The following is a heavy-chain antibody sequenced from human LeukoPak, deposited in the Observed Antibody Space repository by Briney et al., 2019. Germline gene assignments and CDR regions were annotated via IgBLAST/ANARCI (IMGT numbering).Heavy chain of an antibody. Sequence: ASVKVSDKASGYTFTGYYMHWVRQAPGQGLEWMGWINPNSGGTNYAQKFQGRVTMTRDTSIITAYMELSRLRSDDTAVYYCARVREGYGDYRYWGQGPLVTVSS. CDR2: INPNSGGT. J-gene: IGHJ4*02. CDR3: ARVREGYGDYRY. D-gene: IGHD4-17*01. V-gene: IGHV1-2*02. CDR1: GYTFTGYY.